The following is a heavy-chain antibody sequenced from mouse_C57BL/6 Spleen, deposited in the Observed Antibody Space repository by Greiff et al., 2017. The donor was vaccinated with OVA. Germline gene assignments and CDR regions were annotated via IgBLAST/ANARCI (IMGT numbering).Heavy chain of an antibody. CDR3: AKNWDDWYFDV. V-gene: IGHV1-19*01. Sequence: EVQLQQSGPVLVKPGASVKMSCKASGYTFTDYYMNWVKQSHGKSLEWIGVINPYNGGTSYNQKFKGKATLTVDKSSSTAYMELNSLTSKDSAVYYCAKNWDDWYFDVWGTGTTVTVSS. CDR1: GYTFTDYY. J-gene: IGHJ1*03. CDR2: INPYNGGT. D-gene: IGHD4-1*01.